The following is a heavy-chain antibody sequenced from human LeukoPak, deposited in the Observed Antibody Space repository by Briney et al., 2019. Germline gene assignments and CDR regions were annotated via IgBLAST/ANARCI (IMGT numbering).Heavy chain of an antibody. D-gene: IGHD5-18*01. CDR1: GGSISSGDYY. Sequence: SETLSLTCTVSGGSISSGDYYWSWIRQPPGKGLEWIGEINHSGSTNYNPSLKSRVTISVDTSKNQFSLKLSSVTAADTAVYYCARARDLGYSYGYVVDYWGQGTLVTVSS. CDR3: ARARDLGYSYGYVVDY. CDR2: INHSGST. J-gene: IGHJ4*02. V-gene: IGHV4-39*07.